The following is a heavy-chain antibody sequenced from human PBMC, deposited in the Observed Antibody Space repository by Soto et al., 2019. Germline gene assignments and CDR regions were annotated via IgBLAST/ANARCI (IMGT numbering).Heavy chain of an antibody. CDR2: IIPIFGTA. D-gene: IGHD1-26*01. CDR3: AREGGSYYYYGMDV. J-gene: IGHJ6*02. CDR1: GGTFSSYA. Sequence: GASVKVSCKASGGTFSSYAISWVRQAPGQGLEWMGGIIPIFGTANYAQKFQGRVTITADESTSTAYMELSSLRSEDTAVYYCAREGGSYYYYGMDVWGQGTTVTVSS. V-gene: IGHV1-69*13.